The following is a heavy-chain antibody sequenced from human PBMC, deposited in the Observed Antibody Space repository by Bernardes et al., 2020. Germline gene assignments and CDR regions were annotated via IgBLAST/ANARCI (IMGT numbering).Heavy chain of an antibody. V-gene: IGHV3-21*01. J-gene: IGHJ4*02. CDR1: GFTFSSYS. CDR2: ISSSSSYI. D-gene: IGHD2-15*01. Sequence: GGSLRLSCAASGFTFSSYSMNWVRQAPGKGLEWVSSISSSSSYIYYADSVKGRFTISRDNAKNSLYLQMNSLRAEDTAVYYCARAPDIVVVVAAVYYFDYWGQGTLVTVSS. CDR3: ARAPDIVVVVAAVYYFDY.